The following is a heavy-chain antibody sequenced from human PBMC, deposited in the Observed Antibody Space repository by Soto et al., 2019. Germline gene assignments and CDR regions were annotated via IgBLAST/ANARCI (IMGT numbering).Heavy chain of an antibody. Sequence: GGSLRLSCADSGFTFSSYWMSWVRQAPGKGLEWVANIKQDETEKYYVDSVKGRFAISRDNGRNTLYLQMNSLRAEDTAVYYCARVRTENYYGMDVWGQGTTVTVSS. CDR1: GFTFSSYW. CDR3: ARVRTENYYGMDV. V-gene: IGHV3-7*05. J-gene: IGHJ6*02. CDR2: IKQDETEK.